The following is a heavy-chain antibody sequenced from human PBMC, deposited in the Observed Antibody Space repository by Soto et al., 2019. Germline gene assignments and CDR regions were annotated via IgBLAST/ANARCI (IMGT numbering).Heavy chain of an antibody. V-gene: IGHV3-23*01. D-gene: IGHD3-22*01. CDR2: ISGSGGST. Sequence: SLRLSCAASGFTFSSYAMSWVRQAPGQGLEWVSAISGSGGSTYYADSVKGRFTISRDNSKNTLYLQMNSLRAEDTAVYYCAKDTNRYYYDSSGYYFDYWGQGTLVTVSS. CDR1: GFTFSSYA. CDR3: AKDTNRYYYDSSGYYFDY. J-gene: IGHJ4*02.